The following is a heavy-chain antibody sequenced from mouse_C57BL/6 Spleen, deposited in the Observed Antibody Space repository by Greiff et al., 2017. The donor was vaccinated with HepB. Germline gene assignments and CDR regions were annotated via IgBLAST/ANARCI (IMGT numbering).Heavy chain of an antibody. Sequence: VQLQQSGAELVKPGASVKISCKASGYAFSSYWMNWVKQRPGKGLEWIGQIYPGDGDTNYNGKFKGKATLTADKSSSTAYMQLSSLTSEDSAVYFCAREAYYYGSSDWYFDVWGTGTTVTVSS. CDR1: GYAFSSYW. J-gene: IGHJ1*03. D-gene: IGHD1-1*01. V-gene: IGHV1-80*01. CDR2: IYPGDGDT. CDR3: AREAYYYGSSDWYFDV.